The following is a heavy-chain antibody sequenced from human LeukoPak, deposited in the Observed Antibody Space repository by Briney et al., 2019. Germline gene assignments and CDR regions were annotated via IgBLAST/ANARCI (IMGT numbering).Heavy chain of an antibody. CDR1: GGSFSGYY. Sequence: SSETLCLTCAAYGGSFSGYYWSWIRQPPGKGLEWIGEINHSGSTNYNPSLKSRVTISVDTSKNQFSLKLSSVTAADTAVYYCARGPHYDFWSGNYYFDYWGQGTLVTVSS. V-gene: IGHV4-34*01. CDR2: INHSGST. D-gene: IGHD3-3*01. CDR3: ARGPHYDFWSGNYYFDY. J-gene: IGHJ4*02.